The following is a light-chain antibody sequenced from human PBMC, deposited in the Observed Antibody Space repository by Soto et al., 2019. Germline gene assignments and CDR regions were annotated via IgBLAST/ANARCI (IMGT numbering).Light chain of an antibody. Sequence: EIVLTQSPATLSVSPGERATLSCRASQSVGNNFAWYQQKPGQAPRLLIFATSTRATGVPAKFSGSGSVTDFTLPIRRLQSEDFAVYYCQQYGDWPLTFGGGAKVEIE. CDR1: QSVGNN. CDR2: ATS. J-gene: IGKJ4*01. V-gene: IGKV3-15*01. CDR3: QQYGDWPLT.